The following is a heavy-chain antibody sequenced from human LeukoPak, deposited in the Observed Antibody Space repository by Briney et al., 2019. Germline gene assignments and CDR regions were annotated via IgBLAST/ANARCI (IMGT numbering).Heavy chain of an antibody. CDR3: ASSLVGVISPFDY. J-gene: IGHJ4*02. CDR2: ISSSGSTI. D-gene: IGHD3-10*01. CDR1: GFTFSNYA. Sequence: GGSLRLSCAASGFTFSNYAMSWVRQAPGKGLEWVSYISSSGSTIYYADSVKGRFTISRDNAKNSLYLQMNSLRAEDTAAYYCASSLVGVISPFDYWGQGTLVTVSS. V-gene: IGHV3-48*04.